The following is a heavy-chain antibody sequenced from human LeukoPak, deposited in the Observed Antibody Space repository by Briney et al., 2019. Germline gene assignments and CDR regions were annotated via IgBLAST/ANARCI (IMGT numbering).Heavy chain of an antibody. CDR2: ISSNGGGT. D-gene: IGHD6-13*01. V-gene: IGHV3-23*01. J-gene: IGHJ4*02. Sequence: GGSLRLSCAASGFTFSTYGMSWVRQAPGKGLEWVSAISSNGGGTYYADSVKGRFTISRDNSKNTLYLQVNSLRAEDTAVYSCAKHSSTWHYFDYWGQGTLVTVSS. CDR1: GFTFSTYG. CDR3: AKHSSTWHYFDY.